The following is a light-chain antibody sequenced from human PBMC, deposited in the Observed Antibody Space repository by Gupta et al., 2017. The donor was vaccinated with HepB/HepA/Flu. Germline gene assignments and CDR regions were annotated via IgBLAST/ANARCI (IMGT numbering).Light chain of an antibody. J-gene: IGKJ1*01. Sequence: IVLTQSRAPLPLYPGERATLSCSASQSVSSNLAWYQQKPGQAPRLLIYGASTRATGIPARFSGSGSGTEFTLTISSLQSEDFAVYYCQQYNNWPPCTFGQGTKVEIK. V-gene: IGKV3-15*01. CDR2: GAS. CDR3: QQYNNWPPCT. CDR1: QSVSSN.